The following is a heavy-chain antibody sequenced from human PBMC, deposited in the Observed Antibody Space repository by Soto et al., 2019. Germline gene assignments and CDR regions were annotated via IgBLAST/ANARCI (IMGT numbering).Heavy chain of an antibody. J-gene: IGHJ4*02. Sequence: PGGSLRLSCAASGFPFSIYGMHWVRQSPGKGLEWVTVISYDGNDKKYGDSVKGRFTISRDNSKNTLFLQMNNLRAEDTAVYYCAKDGDVAPDGSYLDDWGQGTLFTVSS. CDR2: ISYDGNDK. CDR3: AKDGDVAPDGSYLDD. V-gene: IGHV3-30*18. CDR1: GFPFSIYG. D-gene: IGHD6-13*01.